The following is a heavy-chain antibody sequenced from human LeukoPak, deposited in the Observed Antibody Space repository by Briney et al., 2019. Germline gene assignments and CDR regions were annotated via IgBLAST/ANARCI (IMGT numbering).Heavy chain of an antibody. CDR2: IYYSGST. D-gene: IGHD3-22*01. J-gene: IGHJ3*01. Sequence: PSETLSLTCTVSGGSISSSSYYWGWIRQPPGKGLEWIGRIYYSGSTYYNPSLKSRVTISVDTSKNQFSLKLSSVTAADTAVYYCAKAGVRYFDSSGLYAFDFWGQGTTVTVSS. V-gene: IGHV4-39*01. CDR1: GGSISSSSYY. CDR3: AKAGVRYFDSSGLYAFDF.